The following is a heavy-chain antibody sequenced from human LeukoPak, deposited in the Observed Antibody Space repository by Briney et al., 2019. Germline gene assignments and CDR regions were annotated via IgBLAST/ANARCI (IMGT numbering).Heavy chain of an antibody. J-gene: IGHJ6*04. D-gene: IGHD3-10*02. CDR2: ISSSGSTI. V-gene: IGHV3-48*04. CDR3: AELGITMIGGV. CDR1: GFTFNSYS. Sequence: GGSLRLSCAASGFTFNSYSMNWIRQAPGKGLEWVSYISSSGSTIYYADSVKGRFTISRDNAKNSLYLQMNSLRAEDTAVYYCAELGITMIGGVWGKGTTVTISS.